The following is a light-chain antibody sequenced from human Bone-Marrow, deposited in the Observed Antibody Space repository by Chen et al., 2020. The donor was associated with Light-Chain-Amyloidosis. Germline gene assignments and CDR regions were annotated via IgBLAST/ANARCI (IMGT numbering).Light chain of an antibody. CDR3: CSYAGSSTFAV. J-gene: IGLJ3*02. CDR2: EGR. Sequence: QSALTQPASVSGSPGQSITISCTGTSSDVGSYNLVSWYQQHPGKAPKRMIYEGRKRPSGVSNRFSGSKSGNTASLTISGLQAEDEADYYCCSYAGSSTFAVFGGGTKLTVL. CDR1: SSDVGSYNL. V-gene: IGLV2-23*03.